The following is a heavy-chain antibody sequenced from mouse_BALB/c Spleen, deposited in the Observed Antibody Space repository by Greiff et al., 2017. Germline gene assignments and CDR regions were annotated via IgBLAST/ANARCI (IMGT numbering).Heavy chain of an antibody. CDR2: ISSGSSTI. CDR3: ARKGDSLDY. D-gene: IGHD6-1*01. CDR1: GFTFSSFG. Sequence: EVQRVESGGGLVQPGGSRKLSCAASGFTFSSFGMHWVRQAPEKGLEWVAYISSGSSTIYYADTVKGRFTISIDNPKNTLFLQMTSLRAEDTAMYYCARKGDSLDYWGQGTTLTVSS. J-gene: IGHJ2*01. V-gene: IGHV5-17*02.